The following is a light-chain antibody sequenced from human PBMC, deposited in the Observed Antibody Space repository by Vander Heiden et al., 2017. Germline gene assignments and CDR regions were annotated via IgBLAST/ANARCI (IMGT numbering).Light chain of an antibody. CDR1: QSIRSW. J-gene: IGKJ1*01. CDR2: KAS. V-gene: IGKV1-5*03. CDR3: QQDNNYPWT. Sequence: DIQMTQSPSTLSASVGDRVTITCRASQSIRSWLAWYQQKPGKAPKLLIYKASNLEGGVPSRFSGSTSGTEFTLTVSNLQPDDFATYYCQQDNNYPWTFGQGTKVEIK.